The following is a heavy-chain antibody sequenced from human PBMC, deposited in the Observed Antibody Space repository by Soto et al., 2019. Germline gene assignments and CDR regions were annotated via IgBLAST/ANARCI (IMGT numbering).Heavy chain of an antibody. J-gene: IGHJ5*02. V-gene: IGHV1-8*01. CDR2: MNPNSGNT. Sequence: ASVKVSCKASGYTFSSYDINWVRQATGQGLEWMGWMNPNSGNTGYAQKFRGRVTMTRNTSISTAYMELSSLRSEDTAVYYCARGWSRITIFGVVRDNWFDPWGQGTLVTVSS. CDR3: ARGWSRITIFGVVRDNWFDP. CDR1: GYTFSSYD. D-gene: IGHD3-3*01.